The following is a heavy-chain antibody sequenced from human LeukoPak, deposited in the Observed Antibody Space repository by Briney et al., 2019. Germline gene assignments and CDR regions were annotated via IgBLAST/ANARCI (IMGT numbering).Heavy chain of an antibody. V-gene: IGHV1-8*01. J-gene: IGHJ4*02. D-gene: IGHD7-27*01. CDR2: MNPNSGNT. CDR3: AGVTNPSDGDFDY. Sequence: GASVKVSCKASGYTFTSYDINWVRHATGQGLEWMGWMNPNSGNTGYAQKFQGRVTMTRNTSISTAYMELSSLRSEDTAVYYCAGVTNPSDGDFDYWGQGTLVTVSS. CDR1: GYTFTSYD.